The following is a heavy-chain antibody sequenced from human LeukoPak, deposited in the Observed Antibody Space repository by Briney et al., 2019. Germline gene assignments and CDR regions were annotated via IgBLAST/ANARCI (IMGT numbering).Heavy chain of an antibody. D-gene: IGHD5-18*01. J-gene: IGHJ4*02. CDR3: ARGLDTAIAY. CDR2: TYYRSKWYN. CDR1: GDGVSSNSAA. Sequence: SQTLSLTCVISGDGVSSNSAAWNWIRQSPSRGFEWLGRTYYRSKWYNDYAVSVESRIILNPDTSKNQFSLQLNSVTLEDTAVYFCARGLDTAIAYWGQGTLVTVSS. V-gene: IGHV6-1*01.